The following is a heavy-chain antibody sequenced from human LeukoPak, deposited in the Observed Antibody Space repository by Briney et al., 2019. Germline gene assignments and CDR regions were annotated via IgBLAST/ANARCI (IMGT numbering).Heavy chain of an antibody. J-gene: IGHJ4*02. V-gene: IGHV1-69*05. CDR1: GGTFSSYA. D-gene: IGHD4-17*01. CDR2: IIPIFGTA. Sequence: GSSVKVSCKASGGTFSSYAISWVRQAPGQGPEWMGGIIPIFGTANYAQKFQGRVTITTDESTSTAYMELSSLRSEDTAVYYCATSPHPPTTVTTPFDYWGQGTLVTVSS. CDR3: ATSPHPPTTVTTPFDY.